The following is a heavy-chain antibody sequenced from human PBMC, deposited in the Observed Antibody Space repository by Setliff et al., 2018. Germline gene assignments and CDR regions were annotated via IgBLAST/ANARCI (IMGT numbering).Heavy chain of an antibody. CDR2: VYYSGAA. CDR1: GGSFSTYY. J-gene: IGHJ4*02. D-gene: IGHD2-15*01. CDR3: AKGDGGYPSDS. Sequence: PSETLSLTCTVSGGSFSTYYWSWIRQAPGKGLEWIGHVYYSGAANYNPSLKSRVTVSVDTSKNQFSLSLSSVTAADTAVYYCAKGDGGYPSDSWGQGSLVTVSS. V-gene: IGHV4-59*12.